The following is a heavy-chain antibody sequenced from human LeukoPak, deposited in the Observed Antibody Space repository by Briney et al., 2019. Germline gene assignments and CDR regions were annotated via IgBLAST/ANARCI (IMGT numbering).Heavy chain of an antibody. Sequence: SETLSLTRSVSGVSISRHYWSWLPPPAGKGLEGLGRIYTSGSTNYNPSLKSRVTMSIDSSKNQFSLKLSSVTAADTAVYYCARAADSSAYTAFDIWGQGTLVTVSS. V-gene: IGHV4-4*07. J-gene: IGHJ3*02. CDR1: GVSISRHY. CDR3: ARAADSSAYTAFDI. CDR2: IYTSGST. D-gene: IGHD3-22*01.